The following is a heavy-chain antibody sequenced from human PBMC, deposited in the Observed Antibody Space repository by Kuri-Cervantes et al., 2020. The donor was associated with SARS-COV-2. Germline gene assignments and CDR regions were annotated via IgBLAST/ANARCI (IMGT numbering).Heavy chain of an antibody. J-gene: IGHJ4*02. CDR3: ASYRDFWSGTAGIDY. Sequence: SVKVSCKASGGTFSSHAISWVRQAPGQGLEWMGRIIPILGTANYAQKFQGRVTITADKSTSTAYMELSSLRSEDTAVYYCASYRDFWSGTAGIDYWGQGTLVTVSS. V-gene: IGHV1-69*04. CDR1: GGTFSSHA. D-gene: IGHD3-3*01. CDR2: IIPILGTA.